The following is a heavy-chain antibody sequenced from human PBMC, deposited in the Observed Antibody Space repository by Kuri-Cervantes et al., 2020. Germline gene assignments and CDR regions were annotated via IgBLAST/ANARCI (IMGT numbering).Heavy chain of an antibody. CDR3: ARGRGNFAISLSIYYYYYMDV. Sequence: WGTLSLTCTVSGGSISSSSYYWGWIRQPPGKGLEWIGSMYYSGSTNYNPSLKSRVTISVDTSKNQFSLKLSSVTAADTAVYYCARGRGNFAISLSIYYYYYMDVWGKGTTVTVSS. V-gene: IGHV4-39*07. CDR1: GGSISSSSYY. CDR2: MYYSGST. D-gene: IGHD3-16*01. J-gene: IGHJ6*03.